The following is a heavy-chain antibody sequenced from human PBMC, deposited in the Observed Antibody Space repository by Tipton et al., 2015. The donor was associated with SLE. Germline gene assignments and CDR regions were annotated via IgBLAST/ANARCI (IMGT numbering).Heavy chain of an antibody. CDR3: AKSEAGSRGAFDI. D-gene: IGHD3-10*01. CDR1: GFTFSSYG. J-gene: IGHJ3*02. CDR2: IRYDGSNK. V-gene: IGHV3-30*02. Sequence: SLRLSCAASGFTFSSYGMHWVRQAPGKGLEWVAFIRYDGSNKYYADSVKGRFTISRDNSKNTLYLQMNSLRAEDTAVYYCAKSEAGSRGAFDIWGQGTMVTVSS.